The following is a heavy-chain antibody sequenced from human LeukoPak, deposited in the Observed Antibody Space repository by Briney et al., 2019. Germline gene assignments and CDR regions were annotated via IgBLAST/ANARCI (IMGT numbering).Heavy chain of an antibody. D-gene: IGHD2-15*01. CDR3: ARDPQYCSDGSCYSFDY. CDR2: IISSSSYI. J-gene: IGHJ4*02. Sequence: PGGSLRLSCAASGFTFSTYSMNWVRQAPGKGLEWVSSIISSSSYIYYADSVKGRFTISRDNAKNSLYLQMNSLRAEDTAVYYCARDPQYCSDGSCYSFDYWGQGTLVTVSS. V-gene: IGHV3-21*01. CDR1: GFTFSTYS.